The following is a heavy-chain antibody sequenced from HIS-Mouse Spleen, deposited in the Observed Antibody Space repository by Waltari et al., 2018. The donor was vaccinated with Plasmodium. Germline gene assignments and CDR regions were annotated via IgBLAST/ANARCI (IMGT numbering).Heavy chain of an antibody. D-gene: IGHD3-10*01. J-gene: IGHJ3*02. CDR2: IYIGGST. Sequence: EVQLVESGGGLVQPGGSLRLSCAASGFTVSSNYMSWVRQAPGKGLEWVSVIYIGGSTYYADSVKGRFTISRDNSKNTLYLQMNSLRAEDTAVYYCARGSAGDAFDIWGQGTMVTVSS. CDR3: ARGSAGDAFDI. CDR1: GFTVSSNY. V-gene: IGHV3-66*01.